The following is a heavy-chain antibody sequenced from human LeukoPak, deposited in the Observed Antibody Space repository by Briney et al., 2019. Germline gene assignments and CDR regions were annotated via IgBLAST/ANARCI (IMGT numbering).Heavy chain of an antibody. CDR2: IYHSGST. CDR3: ARARSLYGMDV. V-gene: IGHV4-30-2*01. Sequence: PSETLSLTCAVSGGSISSGGYSWSWIRQPPGKGLEWIGYIYHSGSTYYNPSLKSRVTISVDRSKNQFSLKLSSVTAADTAVYYCARARSLYGMDVWGQGTTVTVSS. CDR1: GGSISSGGYS. J-gene: IGHJ6*02.